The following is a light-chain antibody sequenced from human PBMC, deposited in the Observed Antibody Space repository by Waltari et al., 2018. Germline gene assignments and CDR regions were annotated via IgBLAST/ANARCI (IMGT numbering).Light chain of an antibody. CDR3: QQYHSYPLS. Sequence: DIQMTQSPSSLSASVGDRVTITCRTGQGISNSLAWFQQEPGKTPKSLVYGASSLQSGVPTKFSGSGSWTDFTLTISSLQPEDFATYYCQQYHSYPLSFGGGTKVEIK. J-gene: IGKJ4*01. CDR2: GAS. V-gene: IGKV1-16*02. CDR1: QGISNS.